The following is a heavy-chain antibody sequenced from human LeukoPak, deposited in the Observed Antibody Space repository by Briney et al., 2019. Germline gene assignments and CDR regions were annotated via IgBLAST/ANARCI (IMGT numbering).Heavy chain of an antibody. J-gene: IGHJ5*02. CDR2: LSYDGSNK. CDR3: AKSLNFDN. V-gene: IGHV3-30*18. D-gene: IGHD2-8*01. Sequence: GGSLRLSCAASGFTFSSYGMHWVRQAPGKGPEWLTFLSYDGSNKYYADSVRGRFTISRDTSKNTLYLQMNSLRVEDTAVYFCAKSLNFDNWGQGTLVTVSA. CDR1: GFTFSSYG.